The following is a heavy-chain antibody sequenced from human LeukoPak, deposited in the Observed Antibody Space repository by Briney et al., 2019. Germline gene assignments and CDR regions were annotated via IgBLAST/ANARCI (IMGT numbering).Heavy chain of an antibody. CDR3: ATTPGGDTTGYYPWYFDL. CDR1: GFIFDDYA. V-gene: IGHV3-9*01. Sequence: GGSLRLSCEASGFIFDDYAMHWVRQAPGKGLEWVAGISWNSDNIDYADSVKGRFTISKDNAKSSLYLQMNGLRAEDTAIYYCATTPGGDTTGYYPWYFDLWGRGTLVTVSS. D-gene: IGHD3-22*01. CDR2: ISWNSDNI. J-gene: IGHJ2*01.